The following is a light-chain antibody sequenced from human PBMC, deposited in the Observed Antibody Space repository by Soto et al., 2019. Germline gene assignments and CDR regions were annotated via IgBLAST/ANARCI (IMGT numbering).Light chain of an antibody. CDR1: QSLLHSNGYNY. Sequence: DIVMTQSPLSLPVTPGEPASISCRSSQSLLHSNGYNYLDWYLQKPGQSLQLLIYLGSNRASGVPDRLSGSGSGTDFTLKISRVEAEDVGVYYCMQALQTPRTFGQGTTLEIK. CDR3: MQALQTPRT. J-gene: IGKJ2*01. V-gene: IGKV2-28*01. CDR2: LGS.